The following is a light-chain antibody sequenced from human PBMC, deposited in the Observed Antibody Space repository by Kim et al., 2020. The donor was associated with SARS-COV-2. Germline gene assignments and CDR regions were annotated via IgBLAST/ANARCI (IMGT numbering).Light chain of an antibody. Sequence: DIVMTQSPLSLPVTPGEPASISCRSSQSLLYFNGFNYLDWYLQKPGQSPQLLIYFGSKRASGVPDRFSGSGSGTEFTLKISRVEAEYVGVYYCMQALQTPFTFGPGTKVDIK. CDR3: MQALQTPFT. CDR1: QSLLYFNGFNY. J-gene: IGKJ3*01. CDR2: FGS. V-gene: IGKV2-28*01.